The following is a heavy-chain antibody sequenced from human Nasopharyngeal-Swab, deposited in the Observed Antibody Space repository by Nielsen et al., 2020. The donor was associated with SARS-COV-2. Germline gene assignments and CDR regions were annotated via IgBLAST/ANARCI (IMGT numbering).Heavy chain of an antibody. CDR3: AREYSGSYLGVDY. CDR1: GFTCSDYY. J-gene: IGHJ4*02. D-gene: IGHD1-26*01. CDR2: ISSSSSYT. Sequence: GGALRLSCAASGFTCSDYYMSWIRQAPGKGLEWVSYISSSSSYTNYADSVKGRFTISRDNAKNSLYLQMNSLRAEDTAVYYCAREYSGSYLGVDYWGQGTLITVSS. V-gene: IGHV3-11*06.